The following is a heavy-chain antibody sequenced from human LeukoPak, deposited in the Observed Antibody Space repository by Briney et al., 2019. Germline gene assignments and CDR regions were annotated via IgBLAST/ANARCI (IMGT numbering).Heavy chain of an antibody. V-gene: IGHV3-53*01. Sequence: GGSLRLSCAASGFAVCSNYMSWVRQAPGKGLEWVSVIYSGGSTYYADSVKGRFTISRDNSKNTLYLQMNSLRAEDTAVYYCARDMVYGSGLYYFDYWGQGTLVTVSS. CDR3: ARDMVYGSGLYYFDY. D-gene: IGHD3-10*01. J-gene: IGHJ4*02. CDR2: IYSGGST. CDR1: GFAVCSNY.